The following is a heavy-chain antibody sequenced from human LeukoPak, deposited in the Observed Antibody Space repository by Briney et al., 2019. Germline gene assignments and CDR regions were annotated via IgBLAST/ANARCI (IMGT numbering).Heavy chain of an antibody. V-gene: IGHV3-7*01. CDR1: GFTFSYHW. CDR2: IKNDGAVK. CDR3: AKDSYSKGDF. D-gene: IGHD6-13*01. J-gene: IGHJ4*02. Sequence: GGSLRLSGAASGFTFSYHWMTWVRQAPGKGLEWVANIKNDGAVKNYVDSVKGRFTISRDNAKNSLYLQMNSLRAEDTAVYYCAKDSYSKGDFWGQGVLVTVSS.